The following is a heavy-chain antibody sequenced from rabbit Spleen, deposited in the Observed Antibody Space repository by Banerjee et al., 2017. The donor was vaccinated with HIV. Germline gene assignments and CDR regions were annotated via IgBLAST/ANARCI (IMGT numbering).Heavy chain of an antibody. CDR1: GFSFSDRDV. D-gene: IGHD1-1*01. J-gene: IGHJ4*01. Sequence: QEQLEESGGGLVKPEGSLTLTCKASGFSFSDRDVMCWVRQAPGKGLEWIACINTYTGKSVYASWATGRFTISRTSSITVNLQMTRLTAADTATYFCARDLIGIIGWNFYLWGPGTLVTVS. CDR3: ARDLIGIIGWNFYL. CDR2: INTYTGKS. V-gene: IGHV1S45*01.